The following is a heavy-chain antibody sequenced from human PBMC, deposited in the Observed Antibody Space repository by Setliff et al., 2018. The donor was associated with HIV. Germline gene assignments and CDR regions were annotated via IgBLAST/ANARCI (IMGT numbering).Heavy chain of an antibody. CDR3: ARELRVTGIYYYYYMDV. Sequence: SETLSLTCGVYGESVSGYSWSWIRQHPGKGLEWIGYIYYSGSTYYNPSLKSRLTISVDTSKNQFSLKLSSVTAADTAVYYCARELRVTGIYYYYYMDVWGKGTTVTVSS. CDR1: GESVSGYS. J-gene: IGHJ6*03. D-gene: IGHD4-4*01. CDR2: IYYSGST. V-gene: IGHV4-59*02.